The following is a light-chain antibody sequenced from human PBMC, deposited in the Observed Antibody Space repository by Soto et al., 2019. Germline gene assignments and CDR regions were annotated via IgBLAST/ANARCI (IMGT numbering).Light chain of an antibody. CDR3: AAWDDSLNGVV. CDR1: SSNIGSNT. V-gene: IGLV1-44*01. CDR2: SNN. Sequence: QSVLTQPPSASGTPGQRVTISCSGSSSNIGSNTVNWYQQLPGTAPKLLIYSNNQRPSGVPDRFSGSKSGTSASLAISGLQSEDAADYYCAAWDDSLNGVVFGGGPKLTVL. J-gene: IGLJ2*01.